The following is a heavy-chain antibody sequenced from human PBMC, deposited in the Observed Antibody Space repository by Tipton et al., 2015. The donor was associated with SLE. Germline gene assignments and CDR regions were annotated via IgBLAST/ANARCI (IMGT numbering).Heavy chain of an antibody. D-gene: IGHD3-22*01. CDR2: ISYDGSNK. J-gene: IGHJ4*02. Sequence: SLRLSCAASGFTFSSYAMSWVRQAPGKGLEWVSVISYDGSNKYYADSVKGRFTISRDNSKDTLYLQMNSLRAEDTAVYYCASYYDSSGYPRDYFDYWGQGTLVTVSS. V-gene: IGHV3-30*04. CDR3: ASYYDSSGYPRDYFDY. CDR1: GFTFSSYA.